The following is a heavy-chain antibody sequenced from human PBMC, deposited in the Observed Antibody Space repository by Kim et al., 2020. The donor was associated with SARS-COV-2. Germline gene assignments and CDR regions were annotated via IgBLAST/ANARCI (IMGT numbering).Heavy chain of an antibody. CDR3: ARGDPMYDFWSGYSKGDAFDI. CDR2: TYYRSKWYN. J-gene: IGHJ3*02. Sequence: SQTLSLTCAISGDSVSSNSAAWNWIRQSPSRGLEWLGRTYYRSKWYNDYAVSVKSRITINPDTSKNQFSLQLNSVTPEDTAVYYCARGDPMYDFWSGYSKGDAFDIWGQGTMVTVSS. CDR1: GDSVSSNSAA. V-gene: IGHV6-1*01. D-gene: IGHD3-3*01.